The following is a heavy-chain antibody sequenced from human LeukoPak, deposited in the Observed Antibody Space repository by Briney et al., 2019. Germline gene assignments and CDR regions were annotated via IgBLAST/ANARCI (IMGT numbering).Heavy chain of an antibody. CDR2: IYPGDSDT. D-gene: IGHD2-2*01. CDR1: GFSFTSYW. J-gene: IGHJ3*02. V-gene: IGHV5-51*01. CDR3: ARRIVPAEDAFDI. Sequence: GESLKISCKGSGFSFTSYWIGWVRQMPGKGLEWMGIIYPGDSDTRYSPSFQGRVTISADKSISTAYLQWGSLKASDTAIYYCARRIVPAEDAFDIWGQGTMVTVSS.